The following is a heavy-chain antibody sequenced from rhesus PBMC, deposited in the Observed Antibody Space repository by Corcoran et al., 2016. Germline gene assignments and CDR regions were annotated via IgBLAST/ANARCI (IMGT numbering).Heavy chain of an antibody. CDR2: IYGNRAST. CDR3: ARTYGSGYYPFDY. Sequence: QVQLQESGPGLVKPSETLSLTCAVSGGSISGGYYWGWIRQHPGKGLEWIGKIYGNRASTVDNPSLKCRVTISKDTSKNQFSLKLSSVTAADTAVYYCARTYGSGYYPFDYWGQGVLVTVSS. CDR1: GGSISGGYY. V-gene: IGHV4S7*01. J-gene: IGHJ4*01. D-gene: IGHD3-28*01.